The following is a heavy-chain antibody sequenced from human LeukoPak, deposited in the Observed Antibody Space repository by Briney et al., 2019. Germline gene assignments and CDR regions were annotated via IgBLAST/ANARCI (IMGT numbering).Heavy chain of an antibody. CDR2: VSGSGGST. D-gene: IGHD6-19*01. V-gene: IGHV3-23*01. CDR1: GFTFNSYA. Sequence: GGSLRLSCAASGFTFNSYAMSWVRQAPGQGLEWVSAVSGSGGSTYYAASVKGRFPISRDNSKNTLYLQVNSLRAERTAGYFCAKDRGSDWYYFDYWGKGTLVTVSS. CDR3: AKDRGSDWYYFDY. J-gene: IGHJ4*02.